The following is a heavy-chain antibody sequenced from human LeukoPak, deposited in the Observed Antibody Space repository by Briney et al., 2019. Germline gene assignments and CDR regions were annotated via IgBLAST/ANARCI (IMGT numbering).Heavy chain of an antibody. CDR1: GFTFSSYW. V-gene: IGHV3-7*01. CDR3: AREKYYYDSSGYNYYFDY. J-gene: IGHJ4*02. D-gene: IGHD3-22*01. Sequence: PGGSLRLSCAASGFTFSSYWMSWVRQAPGKGLEWMANIKQDGSEKYYVDSVKGRFTISRDNAKNSLYLQMNSLRAEDTAVYYCAREKYYYDSSGYNYYFDYWGQGTLVTVPS. CDR2: IKQDGSEK.